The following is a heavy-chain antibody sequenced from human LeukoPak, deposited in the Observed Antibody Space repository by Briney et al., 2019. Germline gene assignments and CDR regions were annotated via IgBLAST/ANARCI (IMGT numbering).Heavy chain of an antibody. Sequence: GGSLRLSCAASGFTFSTYGMHWVRQAPGKGLEWVAFVRYDGSKKYYTNSVKGRFTISRDNSKNTLYLQMNSLRAEDTAVYYCAELGITMIGGVWGKGTTVTISS. D-gene: IGHD3-10*02. CDR2: VRYDGSKK. V-gene: IGHV3-30*02. CDR1: GFTFSTYG. J-gene: IGHJ6*04. CDR3: AELGITMIGGV.